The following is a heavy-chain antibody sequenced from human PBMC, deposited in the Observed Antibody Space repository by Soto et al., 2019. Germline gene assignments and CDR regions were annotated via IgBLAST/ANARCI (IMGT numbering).Heavy chain of an antibody. CDR1: GFTFSSYW. Sequence: GGSLRLSCAASGFTFSSYWMSWVRQAPGKGLEWVANIKQDGSEKYYVDSVKGRFTISRDNAKNSLYLQMNSLRAEDTAVYYCARGPPWAADPYYFDYWGQGTLVTVSS. D-gene: IGHD7-27*01. V-gene: IGHV3-7*03. CDR2: IKQDGSEK. J-gene: IGHJ4*02. CDR3: ARGPPWAADPYYFDY.